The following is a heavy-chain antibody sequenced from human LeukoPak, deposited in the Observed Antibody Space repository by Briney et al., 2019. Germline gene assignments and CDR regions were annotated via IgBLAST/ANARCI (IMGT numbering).Heavy chain of an antibody. CDR1: GFTFSSYA. Sequence: PGGSLRLSCAASGFTFSSYAMHWVRQGPGKGLEGVAVISYDGSNKYYADSVKGRFTISRDNSKNTLYLQMNSLRAEDTALYYCASRYYDSRGSQGLLHWGQGTLLTVSS. CDR3: ASRYYDSRGSQGLLH. V-gene: IGHV3-30-3*01. CDR2: ISYDGSNK. J-gene: IGHJ1*01. D-gene: IGHD3-22*01.